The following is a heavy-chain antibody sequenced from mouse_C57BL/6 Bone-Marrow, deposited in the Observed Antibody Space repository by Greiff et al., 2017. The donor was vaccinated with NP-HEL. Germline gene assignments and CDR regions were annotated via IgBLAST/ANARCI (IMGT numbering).Heavy chain of an antibody. CDR2: IWSGGST. CDR1: GFSLTSYG. CDR3: ARGYYGSSYVGY. Sequence: VQLKESGPGLVQPSQSLSITCTVSGFSLTSYGVHWVRQSPGKGLEWLGVIWSGGSTDYNAAFISRLSISKDNSKSQVFFKMNSLQADDTAIYYCARGYYGSSYVGYWGQGTTLTVSS. J-gene: IGHJ2*01. D-gene: IGHD1-1*01. V-gene: IGHV2-2*01.